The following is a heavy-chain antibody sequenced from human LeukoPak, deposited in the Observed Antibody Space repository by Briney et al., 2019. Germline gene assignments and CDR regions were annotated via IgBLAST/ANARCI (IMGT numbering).Heavy chain of an antibody. Sequence: SETLSLTCTVSGGSISSSSYYWGWIRQPPGKGLEWIGSIYYSGSTYYNPSLKSRVTISVDTSKNQFSLKLSSVTAADTAVYYCARVRVSYSSSSYYYYGMDVWGQGTTVTVSS. CDR3: ARVRVSYSSSSYYYYGMDV. D-gene: IGHD6-6*01. J-gene: IGHJ6*02. V-gene: IGHV4-39*07. CDR1: GGSISSSSYY. CDR2: IYYSGST.